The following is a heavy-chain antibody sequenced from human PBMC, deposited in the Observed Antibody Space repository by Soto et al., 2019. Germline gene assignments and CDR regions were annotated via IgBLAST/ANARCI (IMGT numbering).Heavy chain of an antibody. Sequence: QVQLVESGGGLVKPGGSLRLSCAASGFTFSDYYMSWIRQAPGKGLQWVSYISSSGSTIYYADSVKGRFTISRDNAKNSLYLQMNSLRAEDTAVYYCARDVVAGIYYYYGMDVWGQGTTVTVSS. V-gene: IGHV3-11*01. CDR1: GFTFSDYY. CDR3: ARDVVAGIYYYYGMDV. CDR2: ISSSGSTI. D-gene: IGHD6-19*01. J-gene: IGHJ6*02.